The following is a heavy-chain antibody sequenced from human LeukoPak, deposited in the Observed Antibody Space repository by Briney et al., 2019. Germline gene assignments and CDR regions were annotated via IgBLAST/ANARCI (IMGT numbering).Heavy chain of an antibody. CDR3: ARGSSTRTYYFDF. Sequence: GGSLRLSCAASGFTFSSYDMHWVRQATGKGLEWGSAIGTAGDTYYPGSVKGRFTISRENAKNSLYLQMNSLSAGDTALYYCARGSSTRTYYFDFWGRGTLVAVSS. CDR1: GFTFSSYD. J-gene: IGHJ4*01. CDR2: IGTAGDT. D-gene: IGHD5/OR15-5a*01. V-gene: IGHV3-13*01.